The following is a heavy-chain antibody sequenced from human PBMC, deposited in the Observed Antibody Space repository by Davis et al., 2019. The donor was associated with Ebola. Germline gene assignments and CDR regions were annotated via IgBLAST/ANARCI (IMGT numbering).Heavy chain of an antibody. Sequence: MPSETLSLTCTVSGGSVSSGGHYWSWIRPPPGKGLEWIAYIYYSGSTHYNPSLKSRATISVDTSRNQFSLRLSSVTAADTAVYYCAVYTVVVTDIRAEYFQHWGQGTLATVSS. J-gene: IGHJ1*01. CDR3: AVYTVVVTDIRAEYFQH. CDR2: IYYSGST. CDR1: GGSVSSGGHY. V-gene: IGHV4-61*08. D-gene: IGHD2-21*02.